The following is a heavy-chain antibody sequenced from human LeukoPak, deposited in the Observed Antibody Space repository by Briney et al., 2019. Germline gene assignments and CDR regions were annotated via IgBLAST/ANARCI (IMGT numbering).Heavy chain of an antibody. CDR2: IYYSGST. CDR1: GGSISSGGYY. CDR3: ARDTIDRDGYNFFLDY. V-gene: IGHV4-31*03. D-gene: IGHD5-12*01. Sequence: SQTLSLTCTVSGGSISSGGYYWSWIRQHPGTGLEWIGYIYYSGSTYYNPSLKSRVTISVDTSKNQFSLKLSSVTAADTAVYYCARDTIDRDGYNFFLDYWGQGTLVTVSS. J-gene: IGHJ4*02.